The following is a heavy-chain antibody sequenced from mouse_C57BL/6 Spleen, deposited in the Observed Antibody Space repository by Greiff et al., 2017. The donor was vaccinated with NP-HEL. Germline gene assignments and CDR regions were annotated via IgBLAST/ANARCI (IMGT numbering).Heavy chain of an antibody. J-gene: IGHJ2*01. Sequence: EVKLQQSGGGLVKPGGSLKLSCAASGFTFSDYGMHWVRQAPEKGLEWVAYISSGSSTIYYADTVKGRFTISRDNAKNTLFLQMTSLRSEDTAMYYCARDTVAPDYWGQGTTRTVSS. V-gene: IGHV5-17*01. D-gene: IGHD1-1*01. CDR2: ISSGSSTI. CDR1: GFTFSDYG. CDR3: ARDTVAPDY.